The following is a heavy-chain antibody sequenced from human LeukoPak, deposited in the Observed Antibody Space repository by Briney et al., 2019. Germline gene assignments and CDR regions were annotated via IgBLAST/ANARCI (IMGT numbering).Heavy chain of an antibody. CDR1: GFTFSSYA. D-gene: IGHD3-9*01. Sequence: GRSLRLSCAASGFTFSSYAMHCVRQAPGKGLEWVAVISYDGSNKYYADSVKGRFTISRDNSKNTLYLQMNSLRAEDTAVYYCARDRDYDILTGYFDYWGQGTLVTVSS. V-gene: IGHV3-30*04. CDR2: ISYDGSNK. CDR3: ARDRDYDILTGYFDY. J-gene: IGHJ4*02.